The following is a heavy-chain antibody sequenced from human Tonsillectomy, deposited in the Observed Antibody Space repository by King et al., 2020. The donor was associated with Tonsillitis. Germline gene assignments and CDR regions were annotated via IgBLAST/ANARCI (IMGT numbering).Heavy chain of an antibody. V-gene: IGHV3-48*01. CDR2: ISGSGSTI. J-gene: IGHJ2*01. D-gene: IGHD7-27*01. CDR3: ARDLGIDSYWDWYFDL. Sequence: VQLVESGGGLVQPGGSLRLSCAASGFTFSRYTLNWVRQSPEKGLEWVSAISGSGSTIYYADSVKGRFTISRDNAKNSLYLQMNSLRAGDTAVYYCARDLGIDSYWDWYFDLWGRGTLVTVSS. CDR1: GFTFSRYT.